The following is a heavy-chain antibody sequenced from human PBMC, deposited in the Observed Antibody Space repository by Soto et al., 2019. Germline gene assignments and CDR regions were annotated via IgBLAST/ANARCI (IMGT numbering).Heavy chain of an antibody. J-gene: IGHJ4*02. CDR1: GFTFSNYA. V-gene: IGHV3-23*01. Sequence: EVQLLESGGGLVQPGGSLRLSCAASGFTFSNYAMSWVRQAPGKGLEWVSGISDIGGNTYYADSVKGRFTISRDNSKNTLFLQMNSLRAEDTAVYYCAREYSSAWKTSDYWGQGTLVTVYS. CDR2: ISDIGGNT. CDR3: AREYSSAWKTSDY. D-gene: IGHD6-19*01.